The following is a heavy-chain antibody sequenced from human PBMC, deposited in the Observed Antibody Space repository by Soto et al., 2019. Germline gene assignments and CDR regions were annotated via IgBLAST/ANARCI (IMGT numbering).Heavy chain of an antibody. D-gene: IGHD2-2*01. J-gene: IGHJ4*02. V-gene: IGHV3-23*01. CDR3: ARFCISTSCYASFDY. Sequence: GGSLRLSCAASGFTFSSYAMSWVRQAPGRGLEWVSAISGSGGSTYYADSVKGRFTISRDNSKNTLYLQMNSLRAEDTAVYYCARFCISTSCYASFDYWGQGTLVTVSS. CDR1: GFTFSSYA. CDR2: ISGSGGST.